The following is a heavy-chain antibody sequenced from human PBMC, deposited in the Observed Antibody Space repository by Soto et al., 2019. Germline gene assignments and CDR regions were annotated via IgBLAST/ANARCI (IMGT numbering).Heavy chain of an antibody. J-gene: IGHJ4*02. CDR2: IIPIFGTA. D-gene: IGHD5-12*01. CDR3: ARDMSGYDSHPSGTDY. V-gene: IGHV1-69*13. Sequence: ASVKVSCKASGGTFSSYAISWVRQAPGQGLEWMGGIIPIFGTANYAQKFQGRVTITADESTSTASMEMSRLRSEDMAVYYCARDMSGYDSHPSGTDYWGQGPLVTVSS. CDR1: GGTFSSYA.